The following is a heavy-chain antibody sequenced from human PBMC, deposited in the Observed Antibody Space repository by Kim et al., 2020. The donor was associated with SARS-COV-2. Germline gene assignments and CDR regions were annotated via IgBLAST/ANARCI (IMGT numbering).Heavy chain of an antibody. V-gene: IGHV3-48*01. D-gene: IGHD3-16*01. CDR3: ARGSTLQNYYYCLDV. Sequence: ADSVKGRFTISRDNANNSLYLEMNSLRAEETAVYYCARGSTLQNYYYCLDVWGQGTTVTVSS. J-gene: IGHJ6*02.